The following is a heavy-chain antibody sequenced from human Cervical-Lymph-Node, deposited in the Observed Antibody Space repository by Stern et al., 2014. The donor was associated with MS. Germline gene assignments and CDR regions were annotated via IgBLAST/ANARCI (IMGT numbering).Heavy chain of an antibody. D-gene: IGHD2-21*02. CDR2: MYPGDSYT. CDR3: AIQTAGDAFDI. CDR1: GYSFTTYW. V-gene: IGHV5-51*01. J-gene: IGHJ3*02. Sequence: EVQLVESGAEVRKPGESLKISCKASGYSFTTYWIGWVRQMPGKGLEWMGIMYPGDSYTRYSPSFQGQVTISADKSISTAYLRWSSLKASDTAMYYCAIQTAGDAFDIWGQGTMVTVSS.